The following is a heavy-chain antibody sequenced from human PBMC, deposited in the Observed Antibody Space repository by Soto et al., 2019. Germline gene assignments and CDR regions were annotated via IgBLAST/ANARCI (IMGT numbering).Heavy chain of an antibody. D-gene: IGHD3-22*01. CDR3: ASYDSSGYYGGLDY. CDR1: GWNFTSYW. CDR2: IYPGDSDT. V-gene: IGHV5-51*01. J-gene: IGHJ4*02. Sequence: GEALKISWKGSGWNFTSYWIGWVRQMPGKGLEWMGIIYPGDSDTRYSPSFQGQVTISADKSISTAYLQWSSLKASDTAMYYCASYDSSGYYGGLDYWGQGTLVTVSS.